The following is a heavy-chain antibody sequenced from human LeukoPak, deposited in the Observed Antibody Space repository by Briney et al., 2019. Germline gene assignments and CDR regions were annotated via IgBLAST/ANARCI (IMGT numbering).Heavy chain of an antibody. D-gene: IGHD2-2*01. CDR2: INHSGST. CDR1: GESFSGYY. CDR3: ARGVCSSTSCYAWGYYYGMDV. J-gene: IGHJ6*04. Sequence: PSETLSLTCAVYGESFSGYYWSWIRQPPGKGLEWIGEINHSGSTNYNPSLKSRVTISVDTSKNQFSLKLSSVTAADTVVYYCARGVCSSTSCYAWGYYYGMDVWGKGTTVTVSS. V-gene: IGHV4-34*01.